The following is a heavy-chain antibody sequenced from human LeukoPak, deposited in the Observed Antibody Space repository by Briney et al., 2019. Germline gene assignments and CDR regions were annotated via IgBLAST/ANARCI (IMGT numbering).Heavy chain of an antibody. CDR3: AATNWFDP. Sequence: GASVKVSCKASGYTFTSYDINWVRQATGQGLEWMGWMNPNSGNTGYAQEFQGRVTMTRDTSISTAYMELSSLRSEDTAVYYCAATNWFDPWGQGTLVTVSS. CDR1: GYTFTSYD. V-gene: IGHV1-8*01. J-gene: IGHJ5*02. CDR2: MNPNSGNT.